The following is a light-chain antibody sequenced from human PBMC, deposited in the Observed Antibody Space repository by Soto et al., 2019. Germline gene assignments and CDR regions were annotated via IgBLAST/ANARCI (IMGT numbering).Light chain of an antibody. CDR1: SSNIGSAE. V-gene: IGLV1-47*01. CDR3: AAWDVRLSGRV. Sequence: QSVLTQPPSASGAPGQRVAISVSGSSSNIGSAEVYWYQQLPGTAPKVLIYRNNHRPSGVPDRFSGSKSGTSASLAISGLRSEDEADYYCAAWDVRLSGRVFGGGTKLTV. J-gene: IGLJ3*02. CDR2: RNN.